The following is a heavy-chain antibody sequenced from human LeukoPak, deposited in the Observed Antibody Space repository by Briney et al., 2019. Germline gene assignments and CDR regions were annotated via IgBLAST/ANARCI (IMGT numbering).Heavy chain of an antibody. CDR2: INYSGST. Sequence: PSETLSLTCIVSGGSITISSYNWGWIRQPPGQGLEWIGNINYSGSTNYNPSLKSRVTISVDTSKDQFSLKLSSVTAADTAVYYCARGTGDGCKYDWGENWFDPWGQGTLVTVSS. CDR3: ARGTGDGCKYDWGENWFDP. CDR1: GGSITISSYN. V-gene: IGHV4-39*07. D-gene: IGHD5-24*01. J-gene: IGHJ5*02.